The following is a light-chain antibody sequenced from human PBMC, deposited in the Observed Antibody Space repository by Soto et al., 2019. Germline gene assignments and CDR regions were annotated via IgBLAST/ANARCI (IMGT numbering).Light chain of an antibody. V-gene: IGKV3-20*01. CDR2: NTS. CDR3: QHYGGSFI. CDR1: QSINSKS. J-gene: IGKJ3*01. Sequence: EIVLTQSPRTLSLSTGEGATVSCRVSQSINSKSLVWYQRKFGQAPRLLIYNTSSRATGIPDRFSGSGSGTDFTLSISRLEPEDFAVYYCQHYGGSFIFGPGTKEDIK.